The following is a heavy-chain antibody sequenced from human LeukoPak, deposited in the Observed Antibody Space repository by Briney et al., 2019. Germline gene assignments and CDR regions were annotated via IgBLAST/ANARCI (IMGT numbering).Heavy chain of an antibody. CDR2: INKGGGTT. CDR3: ARGVGEYSNGHFDF. D-gene: IGHD4-11*01. V-gene: IGHV3-23*01. Sequence: GGSLRLSCTGSGFTFSSYAMTWVRQAPGKGLEWVSPINKGGGTTYDTASVKGRFTVSRDNSKNTLYLQMNSLRADDTALYYCARGVGEYSNGHFDFWGQGTLVTVSS. J-gene: IGHJ4*02. CDR1: GFTFSSYA.